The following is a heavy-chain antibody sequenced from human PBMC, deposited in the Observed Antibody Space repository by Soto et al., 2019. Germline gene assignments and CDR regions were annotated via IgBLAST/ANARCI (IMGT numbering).Heavy chain of an antibody. V-gene: IGHV4-39*01. J-gene: IGHJ6*03. CDR1: GDSISSSHHY. D-gene: IGHD3-10*01. CDR2: IYYTGNT. CDR3: ARHQTWARGVLAYFYYMDV. Sequence: QLQLQESGPGLVKPSETLSLICTVSGDSISSSHHYWGWIRQPPGKGLEWIGTIYYTGNTYYNPSLKSRVTISVDTSKNQFSLNLSSVTAADTAVYYCARHQTWARGVLAYFYYMDVWGKGTTVTVSS.